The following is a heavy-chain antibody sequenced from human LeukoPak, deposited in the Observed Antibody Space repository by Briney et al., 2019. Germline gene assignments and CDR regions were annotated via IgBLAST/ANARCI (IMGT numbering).Heavy chain of an antibody. CDR3: ARAPLIVGANYGPSFDY. Sequence: SETLSLTCTVSGGSISGTSYYWGWIRQPPGKGLEWLGSIYYSGSTYYNPSLKSRVTISVDTSKNQFSLKLSSVTAADTAVYYCARAPLIVGANYGPSFDYWGQGTLVTVSS. CDR1: GGSISGTSYY. CDR2: IYYSGST. J-gene: IGHJ4*02. V-gene: IGHV4-39*07. D-gene: IGHD1-26*01.